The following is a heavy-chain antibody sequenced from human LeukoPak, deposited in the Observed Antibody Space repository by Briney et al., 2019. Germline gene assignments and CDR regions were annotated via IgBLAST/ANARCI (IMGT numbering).Heavy chain of an antibody. CDR2: ISSSSSYT. CDR1: GFTFSDYY. V-gene: IGHV3-11*05. J-gene: IGHJ4*02. CDR3: AKELDSSGYFDY. D-gene: IGHD3-22*01. Sequence: GGSLRLSCAASGFTFSDYYMSWIRHAPGKGLEWVSYISSSSSYTNYADSVKGRFTISRDNAKNSLYLQMNSLRAEDTAVYYCAKELDSSGYFDYWGQGTLVTVSS.